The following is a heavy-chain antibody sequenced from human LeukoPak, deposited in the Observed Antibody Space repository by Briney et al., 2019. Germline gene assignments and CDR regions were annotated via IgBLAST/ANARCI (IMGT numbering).Heavy chain of an antibody. V-gene: IGHV4-34*01. Sequence: SETLSLTCAVYGGSFSGYYWSWNRQPPGKGLEWIGEINHSGSTNYNPSLKSRVTISVDTSKDQFSLKLSSVTAAVTAVYYCARRGQQGYSYWGQGTLVTVSS. J-gene: IGHJ4*02. CDR1: GGSFSGYY. CDR3: ARRGQQGYSY. CDR2: INHSGST. D-gene: IGHD5-18*01.